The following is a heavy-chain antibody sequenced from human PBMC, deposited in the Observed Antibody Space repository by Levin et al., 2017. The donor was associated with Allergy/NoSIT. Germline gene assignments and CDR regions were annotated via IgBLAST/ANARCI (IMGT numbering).Heavy chain of an antibody. D-gene: IGHD3-16*01. CDR3: ARVFSTGDRFIDL. CDR2: INPNSGGT. Sequence: ASVKVSCKASGYTFTGYYIHWVRQAPGQGLEWMGWINPNSGGTKYAQKFQGRVTMTRDTSISTAYMELSRLRSDDTAVYYCARVFSTGDRFIDLWGRGTLVSVSS. J-gene: IGHJ2*01. V-gene: IGHV1-2*02. CDR1: GYTFTGYY.